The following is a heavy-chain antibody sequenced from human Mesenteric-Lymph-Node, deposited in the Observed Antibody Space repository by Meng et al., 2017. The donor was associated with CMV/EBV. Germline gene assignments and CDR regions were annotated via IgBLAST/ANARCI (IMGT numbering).Heavy chain of an antibody. CDR2: MNPNSGKS. CDR3: ARVWGSIDY. D-gene: IGHD7-27*01. Sequence: ASVTVSCKTSGYPFTSYDINWVRQATGQGLEWMGWMNPNSGKSGSAQKFQGRLTMTRDTSITTAYMELNSLRSDDTAIYYCARVWGSIDYWGLGTLVTVSS. J-gene: IGHJ4*02. V-gene: IGHV1-8*01. CDR1: GYPFTSYD.